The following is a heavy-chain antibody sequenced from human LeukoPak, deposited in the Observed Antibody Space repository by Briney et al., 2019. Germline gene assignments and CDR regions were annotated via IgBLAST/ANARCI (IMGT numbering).Heavy chain of an antibody. CDR2: IKSETDGGTT. CDR1: GFTFSNAW. CDR3: TTLGWELLIYYYYYMDV. Sequence: AGGSLRLSCAASGFTFSNAWMSWVRQAPGKGLEWVGRIKSETDGGTTDYAAPVKGRFTISRDDSKNTLYLQMNSLKTEDTAVYYCTTLGWELLIYYYYYMDVWGKGTTVTVSS. V-gene: IGHV3-15*01. J-gene: IGHJ6*03. D-gene: IGHD1-26*01.